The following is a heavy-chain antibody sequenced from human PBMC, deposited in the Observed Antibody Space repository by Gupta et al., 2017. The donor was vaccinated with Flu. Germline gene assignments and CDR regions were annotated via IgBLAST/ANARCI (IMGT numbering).Heavy chain of an antibody. CDR3: AKDARRFWSGYYNTTNWFDP. CDR2: ISGSGGST. J-gene: IGHJ5*02. V-gene: IGHV3-23*01. D-gene: IGHD3-3*01. CDR1: GFTFSSYA. Sequence: EVQLLESGGGLVQPGGSLRLSCAASGFTFSSYAMSWVRQAPGKGLEWVSAISGSGGSTYYADSVKGRFTISRDNSKNTLYLQMNSLRAEDTAVYYCAKDARRFWSGYYNTTNWFDPWGQGTLVTVSS.